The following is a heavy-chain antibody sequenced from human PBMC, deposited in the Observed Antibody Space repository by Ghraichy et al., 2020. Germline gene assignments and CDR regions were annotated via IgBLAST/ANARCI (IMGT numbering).Heavy chain of an antibody. D-gene: IGHD5-12*01. CDR1: GYTLTELS. J-gene: IGHJ4*02. CDR3: ATGPVIVATLDWGGY. CDR2: FDPEDGET. V-gene: IGHV1-24*01. Sequence: ASVKVSCKVSGYTLTELSMHWVRQAPGKGLEWMGGFDPEDGETIYAQKFQGRVTMTEDTSTDTAYMELSSLRSEDTSVYYCATGPVIVATLDWGGYWGQGTLVTVSS.